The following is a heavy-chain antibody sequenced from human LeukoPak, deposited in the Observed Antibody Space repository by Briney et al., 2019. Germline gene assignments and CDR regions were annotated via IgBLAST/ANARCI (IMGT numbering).Heavy chain of an antibody. V-gene: IGHV4-38-2*02. J-gene: IGHJ4*02. CDR2: INHSGST. D-gene: IGHD1-26*01. CDR3: ARRGGRIDY. CDR1: GYSISSGYY. Sequence: SETLSLTCTVSGYSISSGYYWGWIRQPPGKGLEWIGEINHSGSTNYNPSLKSRVTISVDTSKNQFSLKLSSVTAADTAVYYCARRGGRIDYWGQGTLVTVSS.